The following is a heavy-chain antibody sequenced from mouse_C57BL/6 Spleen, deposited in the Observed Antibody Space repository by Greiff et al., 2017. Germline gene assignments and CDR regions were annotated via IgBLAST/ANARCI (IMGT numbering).Heavy chain of an antibody. CDR1: GYTFTDYE. D-gene: IGHD3-2*02. CDR3: TKAQATRYYAMDY. J-gene: IGHJ4*01. CDR2: IDPETGGT. Sequence: QVQLQQSGAELVRPGASVTLSCKASGYTFTDYEMHWVKQTPVHGLEWIGAIDPETGGTAYNQKFTGKAILTADKSSSTAYMELRSLTSEDSAVYYCTKAQATRYYAMDYWGQGTSVTVSS. V-gene: IGHV1-15*01.